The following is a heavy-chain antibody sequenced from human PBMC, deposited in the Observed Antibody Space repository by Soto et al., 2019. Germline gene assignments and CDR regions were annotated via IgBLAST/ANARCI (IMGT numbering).Heavy chain of an antibody. CDR3: TKESNLGFPLSA. Sequence: GGSLRLSCAASGFTFSNAWMSWVRQAPGKGLEWVGRIKSKTDGGTTDYAAPVKGRFTISRDDSKNTLYLQMNSLKTEDTAVYYCTKESNLGFPLSAWGQGTLVTVSS. CDR2: IKSKTDGGTT. CDR1: GFTFSNAW. V-gene: IGHV3-15*01. D-gene: IGHD7-27*01. J-gene: IGHJ5*02.